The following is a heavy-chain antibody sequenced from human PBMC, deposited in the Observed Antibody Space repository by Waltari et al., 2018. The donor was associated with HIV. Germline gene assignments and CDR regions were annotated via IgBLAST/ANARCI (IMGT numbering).Heavy chain of an antibody. CDR1: GGSISSYY. CDR3: ARAVVGATRVWFDP. J-gene: IGHJ5*02. D-gene: IGHD1-26*01. V-gene: IGHV4-59*01. CDR2: IYYSGST. Sequence: QVQLQESGPGLVKPSETLSLTCTVSGGSISSYYWSWIRQPPGKGLEWIGYIYYSGSTNYNPSLKSRVTISVDTSKNQFSLKLSSVTAADTAVYYCARAVVGATRVWFDPWGQGTLVTVSS.